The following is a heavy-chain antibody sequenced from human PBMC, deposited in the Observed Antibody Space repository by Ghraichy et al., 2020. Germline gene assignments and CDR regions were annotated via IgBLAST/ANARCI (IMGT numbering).Heavy chain of an antibody. CDR2: ISSSSSTI. D-gene: IGHD5-18*01. V-gene: IGHV3-48*02. CDR1: GFTFSSYS. J-gene: IGHJ4*02. Sequence: GGSLRLSCAASGFTFSSYSMNWVRQAPGKGLEWVSYISSSSSTIYYADSVKGRFTISRDNAKNSLYLQMNSLRDEDTAVYYCARVGWSSYGTLYFDYWDQGTLVTVSS. CDR3: ARVGWSSYGTLYFDY.